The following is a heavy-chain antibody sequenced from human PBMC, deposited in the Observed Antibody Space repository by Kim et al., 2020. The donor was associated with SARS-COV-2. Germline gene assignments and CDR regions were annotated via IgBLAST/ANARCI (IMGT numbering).Heavy chain of an antibody. V-gene: IGHV3-23*01. D-gene: IGHD3-3*01. CDR1: GFTFSSYA. CDR3: AKALYDLWSGDYWDNYSYGMDV. CDR2: ISGSGGST. Sequence: GGSLRLSCAASGFTFSSYAMSWVRQAPGKGLEWVSAISGSGGSTYYADSVKGRFTISRDNSKNTLYLQMNSLRAEDTAVYYCAKALYDLWSGDYWDNYSYGMDVGPRDHGHRLL. J-gene: IGHJ6*02.